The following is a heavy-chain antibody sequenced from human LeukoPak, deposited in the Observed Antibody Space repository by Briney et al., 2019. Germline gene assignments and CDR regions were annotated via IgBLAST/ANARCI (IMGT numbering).Heavy chain of an antibody. J-gene: IGHJ6*02. V-gene: IGHV3-23*01. CDR2: ISNSGSST. Sequence: GTSLRLSCEASGISFSYRTMHWVRQAPGKGLEWVPGISNSGSSTYYADSVKGRFTISRDNSKNTLYLQLSSLRAEDTAVYYCANTMVRGSYNMDVWGQGTTVTVSS. D-gene: IGHD3-10*01. CDR3: ANTMVRGSYNMDV. CDR1: GISFSYRT.